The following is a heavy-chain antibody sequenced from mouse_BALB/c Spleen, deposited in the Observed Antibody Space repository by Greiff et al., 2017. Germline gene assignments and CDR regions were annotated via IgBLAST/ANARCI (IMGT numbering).Heavy chain of an antibody. CDR3: ARDYGSRSMDY. V-gene: IGHV14-3*02. CDR2: IDPANGNT. CDR1: GFNIKDTY. D-gene: IGHD1-1*01. J-gene: IGHJ4*01. Sequence: VQLQQSGAELVKPGASVKLSCTASGFNIKDTYMHWVKQRPEQGLEWIGRIDPANGNTKYDPKFQGKATITADTSSNTAYLQLISLTSEDTAVYYCARDYGSRSMDYWGQGTSVTVSS.